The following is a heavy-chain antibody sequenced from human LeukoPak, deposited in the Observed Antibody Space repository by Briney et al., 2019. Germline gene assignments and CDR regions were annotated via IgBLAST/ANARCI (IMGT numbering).Heavy chain of an antibody. J-gene: IGHJ2*01. CDR1: GGSISSYY. CDR3: ARGLITIFGVVSPNVFDL. CDR2: IYYSGST. V-gene: IGHV4-59*01. Sequence: SETLSLTCTVSGGSISSYYWSWIRQPPGKGLEWIGYIYYSGSTNYNPSLKSRVTISVDTSKNQFSLKLSSVTAADTAVYYCARGLITIFGVVSPNVFDLWGRGTLVTVSS. D-gene: IGHD3-3*01.